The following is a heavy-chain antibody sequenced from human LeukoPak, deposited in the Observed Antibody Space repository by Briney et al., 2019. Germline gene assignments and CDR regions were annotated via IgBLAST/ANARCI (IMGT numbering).Heavy chain of an antibody. CDR2: IDIDGNT. D-gene: IGHD5-24*01. CDR1: GFAFSHHY. J-gene: IGHJ4*02. CDR3: ARDLNYNFDY. Sequence: PGGSLRLSCVASGFAFSHHYMHWVRQAPGKGLVWVSRIDIDGNTNYADSVKGRFTISRDNTKDTVYLQMNSLQAEDTAVYYCARDLNYNFDYWGQGALVTVSS. V-gene: IGHV3-74*01.